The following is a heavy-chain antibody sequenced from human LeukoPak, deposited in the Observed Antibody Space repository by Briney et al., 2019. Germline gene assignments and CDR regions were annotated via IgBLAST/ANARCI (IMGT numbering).Heavy chain of an antibody. V-gene: IGHV1-69*04. CDR1: GGTFSSYA. CDR3: ARAPTMIVGWFDP. J-gene: IGHJ5*02. D-gene: IGHD3-22*01. Sequence: GASVKVSCKASGGTFSSYAISWVRQAPGQGLEWMGRIIPIFGIANYAQKFQGRVTITADKSTSTAYMELSSLRSEDTAVHYCARAPTMIVGWFDPWGQGTLVTVSS. CDR2: IIPIFGIA.